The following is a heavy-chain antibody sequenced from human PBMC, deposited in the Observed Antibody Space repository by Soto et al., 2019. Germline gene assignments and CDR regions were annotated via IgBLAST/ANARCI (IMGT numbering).Heavy chain of an antibody. J-gene: IGHJ3*02. Sequence: QVQLQQWGAGLLKPSETLSLTCAVYGGSFSGYYWSWIRQPPGKGLEWIGEINHSGSTNYNPSLKSRVTISVDTSKNQFSLKLSSVTAADTAVYYCARGRGQVLMVYATSAFDIWGQGTMVTVSS. CDR2: INHSGST. V-gene: IGHV4-34*01. CDR1: GGSFSGYY. CDR3: ARGRGQVLMVYATSAFDI. D-gene: IGHD2-8*01.